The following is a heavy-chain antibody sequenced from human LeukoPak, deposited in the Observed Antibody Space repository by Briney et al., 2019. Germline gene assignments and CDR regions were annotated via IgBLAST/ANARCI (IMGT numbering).Heavy chain of an antibody. CDR2: IYSGASDT. CDR1: GYDFTNYW. V-gene: IGHV5-51*01. J-gene: IGHJ4*02. CDR3: ARWLGHRGSSFYYYDY. D-gene: IGHD3-10*01. Sequence: GESLKISCTASGYDFTNYWMGWLRQMPVKGLEWMWIIYSGASDTRYNPSFRGQVTISAARSLPTAYLQWSSLQASDTAMYYCARWLGHRGSSFYYYDYWGQGTLVTVSS.